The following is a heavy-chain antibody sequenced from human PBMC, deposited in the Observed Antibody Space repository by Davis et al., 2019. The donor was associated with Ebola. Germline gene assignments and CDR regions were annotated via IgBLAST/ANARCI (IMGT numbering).Heavy chain of an antibody. CDR2: TYYSSKWYY. CDR3: ARGLLRTGFDY. D-gene: IGHD3/OR15-3a*01. J-gene: IGHJ4*02. V-gene: IGHV6-1*01. CDR1: GDSVSTNSGG. Sequence: HSQTLSLTCAISGDSVSTNSGGWNWIRQSPSRGLEWLGRTYYSSKWYYDYAESVKSRIAINPDTSKNQFSLQLDSVTPEDTAVYYCARGLLRTGFDYWGRGTLVTVSS.